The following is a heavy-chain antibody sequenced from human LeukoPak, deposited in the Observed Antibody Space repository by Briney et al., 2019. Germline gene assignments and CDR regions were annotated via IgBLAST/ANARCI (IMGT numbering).Heavy chain of an antibody. V-gene: IGHV1-18*01. CDR2: ISAYNGNT. D-gene: IGHD6-13*01. CDR1: GYTFTIYG. J-gene: IGHJ4*02. CDR3: ARDPRRGQQLVHFDY. Sequence: ASVKVSCKASGYTFTIYGISWVRQAPGQGLEWMGWISAYNGNTNYAQKLQGRVTMTTDTSTSTAYMELRSLRSDDTAVYYCARDPRRGQQLVHFDYWGQGTLVTVSS.